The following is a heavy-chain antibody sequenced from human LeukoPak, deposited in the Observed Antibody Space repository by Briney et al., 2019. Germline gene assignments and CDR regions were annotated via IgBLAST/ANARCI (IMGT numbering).Heavy chain of an antibody. CDR2: INHSGST. J-gene: IGHJ6*03. Sequence: PSETLSLTCAVYGGSFSGYYWSWIRQPPGKGLEWIGEINHSGSTNYNPSLKSRVTISVDTSKNQFSLKLSSVPAADTAVYYCARGTVVPAAIVRRDYYYYYYMDVWGKGTTVTVSS. CDR3: ARGTVVPAAIVRRDYYYYYYMDV. CDR1: GGSFSGYY. D-gene: IGHD2-2*01. V-gene: IGHV4-34*01.